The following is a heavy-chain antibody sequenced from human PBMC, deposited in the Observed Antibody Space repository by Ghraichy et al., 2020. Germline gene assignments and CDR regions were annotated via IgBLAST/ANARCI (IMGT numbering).Heavy chain of an antibody. V-gene: IGHV4-39*01. Sequence: SETLSLTCTVSGGSISSSSYYWGWIRQPPGKGLEWIGSIYYSGSTYYNPSLKSRVTISVDTSKNQFSLKLSSVTAADTAVYYCARHPQGGVVVVAVIGWFDPWGQGTLVTVSS. CDR2: IYYSGST. CDR3: ARHPQGGVVVVAVIGWFDP. CDR1: GGSISSSSYY. D-gene: IGHD2-15*01. J-gene: IGHJ5*02.